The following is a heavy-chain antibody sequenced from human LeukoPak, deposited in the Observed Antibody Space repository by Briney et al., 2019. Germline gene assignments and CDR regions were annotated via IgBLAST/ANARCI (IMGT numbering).Heavy chain of an antibody. Sequence: SGGSLRLSCAASGFTVSTVYMTWVRQAPGKGLEWVSVIYGGHSAYYADSVKDRFTISRDNPKNTLNLQMNSLRAEDTAVYYCATTANKPVAFWGQGTLVTVSS. CDR2: IYGGHSA. CDR1: GFTVSTVY. CDR3: ATTANKPVAF. V-gene: IGHV3-53*01. D-gene: IGHD6-19*01. J-gene: IGHJ4*02.